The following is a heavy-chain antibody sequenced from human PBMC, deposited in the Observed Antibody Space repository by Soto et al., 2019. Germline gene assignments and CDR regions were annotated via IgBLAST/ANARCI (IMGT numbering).Heavy chain of an antibody. D-gene: IGHD1-26*01. CDR1: GGYISNDY. CDR2: IYNSGST. Sequence: SETLSLTCTVSGGYISNDYWSWIRQPPRKELEWIGYIYNSGSTNYNPSLKSRVTISVDTSKNQFSLRLSSVTSADTAVYYCARGIAGAASGRAFDIWGQGTLVTVSS. J-gene: IGHJ3*02. CDR3: ARGIAGAASGRAFDI. V-gene: IGHV4-59*01.